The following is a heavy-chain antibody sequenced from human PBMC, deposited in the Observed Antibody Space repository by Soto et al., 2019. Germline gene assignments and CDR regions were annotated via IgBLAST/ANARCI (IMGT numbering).Heavy chain of an antibody. CDR2: IYYSGST. CDR1: GGSVSSGSYY. Sequence: SETLSLTCTVSGGSVSSGSYYWSWIRQPPGKGLEWIGYIYYSGSTNDNPSLKSRVTISVDTSKNQFSLKLSSVTAADTAVYYWARGSAFPHYASGHYYYSDIDVWGQGTTVTVSS. D-gene: IGHD3-10*01. J-gene: IGHJ6*02. V-gene: IGHV4-61*01. CDR3: ARGSAFPHYASGHYYYSDIDV.